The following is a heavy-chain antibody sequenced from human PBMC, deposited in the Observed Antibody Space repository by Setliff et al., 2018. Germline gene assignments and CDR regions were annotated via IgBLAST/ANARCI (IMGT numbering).Heavy chain of an antibody. CDR1: GYTFTSYD. CDR3: ARSRLRSSLGV. CDR2: ISAYSGNT. D-gene: IGHD5-12*01. V-gene: IGHV1-8*01. Sequence: ASVKVSCKASGYTFTSYDINWVRQATGQGLEWMGWISAYSGNTGYAQKFQGRVTMTRNTSISTAYMELSSLRSEDTAVYYCARSRLRSSLGVWGQGTTVTVSS. J-gene: IGHJ6*02.